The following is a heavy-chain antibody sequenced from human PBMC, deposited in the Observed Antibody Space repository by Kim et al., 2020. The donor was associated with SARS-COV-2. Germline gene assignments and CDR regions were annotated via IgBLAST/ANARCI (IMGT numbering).Heavy chain of an antibody. CDR1: GYTFTSYG. Sequence: ASVKVSCKASGYTFTSYGISWVRQAPGQGLEWMGWISAYNGNTNYAQKLQGRVTMTTDTSTSTAYMELRSLRSDDTAVYYCAREGDYYGSGSYWYFQHWGQGTLVTVSS. CDR3: AREGDYYGSGSYWYFQH. CDR2: ISAYNGNT. D-gene: IGHD3-10*01. J-gene: IGHJ1*01. V-gene: IGHV1-18*01.